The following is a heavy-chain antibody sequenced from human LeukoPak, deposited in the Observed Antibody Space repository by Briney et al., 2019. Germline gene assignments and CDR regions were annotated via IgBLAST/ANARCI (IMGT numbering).Heavy chain of an antibody. CDR3: ARAVAGGRYFDL. CDR1: GDIVSNNSAA. J-gene: IGHJ2*01. CDR2: TYFMSEWSN. Sequence: SQTLSLTCAISGDIVSNNSAAWTWITQSPSRGLEWLGRTYFMSEWSNTYAPSMTSRITINADTSKNQFSLQLNSVTPEDTAVYFCARAVAGGRYFDLWGRGTLVTVSS. D-gene: IGHD4-23*01. V-gene: IGHV6-1*01.